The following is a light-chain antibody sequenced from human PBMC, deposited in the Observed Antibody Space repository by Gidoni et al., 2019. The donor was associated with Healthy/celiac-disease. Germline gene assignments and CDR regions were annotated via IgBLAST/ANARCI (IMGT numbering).Light chain of an antibody. CDR3: QAWDSSTVV. Sequence: SYELTQPPSVPVSPGQTASITCSGDKLGDKYACWYQQKPGQSPVLVIYQDSKRPSGIPARFSGSNSGNTPTLTISGTQAMDEADYYCQAWDSSTVVFGGGTKLTVL. CDR1: KLGDKY. V-gene: IGLV3-1*01. J-gene: IGLJ2*01. CDR2: QDS.